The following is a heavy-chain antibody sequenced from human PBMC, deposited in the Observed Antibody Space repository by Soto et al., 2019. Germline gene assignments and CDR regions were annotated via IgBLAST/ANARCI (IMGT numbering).Heavy chain of an antibody. J-gene: IGHJ6*02. D-gene: IGHD5-18*01. CDR3: ATDAFMDTAMVIRNINQGKYYYYGMDV. Sequence: QVQLVQSGAEVKKPGSSVKVSCKASGGTFSSYAISWVRQAPGQGLEWMGGIIPIFGTTNYAQKFQGRVTITADESTSTAYRELSSLRSEDTAVYYCATDAFMDTAMVIRNINQGKYYYYGMDVWGQGTTVTVSS. V-gene: IGHV1-69*01. CDR1: GGTFSSYA. CDR2: IIPIFGTT.